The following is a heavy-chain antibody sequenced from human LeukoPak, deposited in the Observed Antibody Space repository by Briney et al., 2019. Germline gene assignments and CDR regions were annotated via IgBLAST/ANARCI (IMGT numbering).Heavy chain of an antibody. CDR2: IRGIGVST. CDR1: GFTFSSYT. J-gene: IGHJ4*02. CDR3: AKDPRDYDSSGYYLYYFDY. Sequence: PGGSLRLSCAASGFTFSSYTMSWGRPAPGKGLEWVSAIRGIGVSTYYADSVKGRFTISRDNSKNTLYLEMNSMRAEHTAVYYCAKDPRDYDSSGYYLYYFDYWGQGTLVTVSS. V-gene: IGHV3-23*01. D-gene: IGHD3-22*01.